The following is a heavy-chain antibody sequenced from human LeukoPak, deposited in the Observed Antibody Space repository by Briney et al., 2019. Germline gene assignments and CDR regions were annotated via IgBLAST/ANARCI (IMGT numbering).Heavy chain of an antibody. CDR2: INTDGSST. D-gene: IGHD1-26*01. CDR1: GFTFSTYW. V-gene: IGHV3-74*01. J-gene: IGHJ4*02. Sequence: PGGSLRLSCAASGFTFSTYWMHWVRQAPGKGLVWVSRINTDGSSTNYADSVKGRFTISRDNAKNTLFLQMNSLRAEDTAVYYCTRETPMSGSYFSDYWGQGILVTVSS. CDR3: TRETPMSGSYFSDY.